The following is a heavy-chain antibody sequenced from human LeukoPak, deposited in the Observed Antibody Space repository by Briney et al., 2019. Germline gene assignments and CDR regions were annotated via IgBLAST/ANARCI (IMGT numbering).Heavy chain of an antibody. J-gene: IGHJ4*02. D-gene: IGHD3-10*01. V-gene: IGHV3-30*18. CDR1: GFTFSSYG. CDR2: ISYDGSNK. Sequence: GGSLRLSCAASGFTFSSYGMHWVRQAPGKGLEWVAVISYDGSNKYYADSVKGRFTISRDNSKNTLYLQMNSLRAEDTAVYYCAKDDSCYYGSGSPTPDYWGQGTLVTVSS. CDR3: AKDDSCYYGSGSPTPDY.